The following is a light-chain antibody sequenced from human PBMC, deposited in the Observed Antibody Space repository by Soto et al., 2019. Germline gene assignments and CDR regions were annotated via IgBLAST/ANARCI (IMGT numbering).Light chain of an antibody. Sequence: QSVLTQPASASGSPGQSITISCTGTSSDVGSYDLVSWYQQHPGKAPKLMIYEGSKRPSGVSNRFSGSKSGNTASLTISGLQAEDEADYYCCSYAGDSTLVFGGGTKVTVL. CDR1: SSDVGSYDL. J-gene: IGLJ2*01. CDR3: CSYAGDSTLV. V-gene: IGLV2-23*01. CDR2: EGS.